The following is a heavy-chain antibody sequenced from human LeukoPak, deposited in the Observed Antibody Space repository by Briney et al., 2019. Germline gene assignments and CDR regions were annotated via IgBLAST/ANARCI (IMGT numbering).Heavy chain of an antibody. Sequence: SETLSLTCTVSGGSMSSYYWSWVRQPPGKGLEWIGYIYDSGSTKYNPSLTRQVTISVAPSKYHFSLKLSSVTAADTAVYYCARGARAGYNLEPFDYWGQGTLVTVSS. CDR2: IYDSGST. J-gene: IGHJ4*02. V-gene: IGHV4-59*08. CDR1: GGSMSSYY. D-gene: IGHD5-24*01. CDR3: ARGARAGYNLEPFDY.